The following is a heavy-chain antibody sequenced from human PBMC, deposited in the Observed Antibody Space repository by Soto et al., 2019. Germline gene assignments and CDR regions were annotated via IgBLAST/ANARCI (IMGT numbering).Heavy chain of an antibody. CDR2: IWFDGSKR. D-gene: IGHD4-17*01. Sequence: GGSLRLSCAASGYRFSGYGMHWVRQAPGKGLEWVAIIWFDGSKRYYTDSVKGRFTISRDNSKNILYLQMDSLTADDTAIYYCVRCPSGDQDWYFDLWGRGTLVTVSS. V-gene: IGHV3-33*01. J-gene: IGHJ2*01. CDR3: VRCPSGDQDWYFDL. CDR1: GYRFSGYG.